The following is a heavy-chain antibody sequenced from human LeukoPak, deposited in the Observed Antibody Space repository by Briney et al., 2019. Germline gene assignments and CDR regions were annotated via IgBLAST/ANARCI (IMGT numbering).Heavy chain of an antibody. V-gene: IGHV3-43D*03. J-gene: IGHJ4*02. CDR3: AKDRTDYVWGSYLDY. D-gene: IGHD3-16*02. CDR1: GFTFDDYA. CDR2: ISWDGGST. Sequence: QPGGSLRLSCAASGFTFDDYAMHWVRQAPGKGLEWVSLISWDGGSTYYADSVKGRFTISRDNSKNSLYLQMNSLRAEDTALYYCAKDRTDYVWGSYLDYWGQGTLVTVSS.